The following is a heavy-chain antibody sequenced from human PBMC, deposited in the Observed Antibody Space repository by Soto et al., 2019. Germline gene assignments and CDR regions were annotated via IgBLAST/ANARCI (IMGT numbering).Heavy chain of an antibody. Sequence: GESLKISCQGSGYSFTNYWIAWVRQMPGKGLEWMGIIYPGDSDTRYSPSFRGQVTISADKSISTAYLQWSSLKASDNAMYYCARRQLPDATYAFDIWGQGTMVTVSS. V-gene: IGHV5-51*01. CDR3: ARRQLPDATYAFDI. CDR2: IYPGDSDT. D-gene: IGHD2-2*01. J-gene: IGHJ3*02. CDR1: GYSFTNYW.